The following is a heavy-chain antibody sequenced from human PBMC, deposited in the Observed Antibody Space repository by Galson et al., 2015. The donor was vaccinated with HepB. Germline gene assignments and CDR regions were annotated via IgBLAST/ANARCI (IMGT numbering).Heavy chain of an antibody. J-gene: IGHJ4*02. Sequence: LRLSCAASGFTFSSSWMHWVRQAPGKGLVWVSRINSDDSSTSYADSVKGRFTISRDNGKNTLYLQMNSLRAEDTAVYYCVRAIGLDFDYWGQGTLVTVSS. CDR2: INSDDSST. CDR1: GFTFSSSW. D-gene: IGHD2/OR15-2a*01. V-gene: IGHV3-74*01. CDR3: VRAIGLDFDY.